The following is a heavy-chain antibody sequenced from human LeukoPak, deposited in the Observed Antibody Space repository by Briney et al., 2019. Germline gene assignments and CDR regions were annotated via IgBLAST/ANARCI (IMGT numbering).Heavy chain of an antibody. J-gene: IGHJ4*02. CDR3: ARVEEQLDNFDY. CDR2: MNPNSGNT. Sequence: ASVKVSCEASGYTFTSYDINWVRQATGQGLEWMGWMNPNSGNTGYAQKFQGRVTMTRNTSISTAYMELSSLRSEDTAVYYCARVEEQLDNFDYWGQGTLVTVSS. V-gene: IGHV1-8*01. D-gene: IGHD6-13*01. CDR1: GYTFTSYD.